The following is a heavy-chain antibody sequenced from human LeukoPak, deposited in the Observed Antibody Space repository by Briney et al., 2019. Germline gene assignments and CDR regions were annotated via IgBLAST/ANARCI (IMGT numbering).Heavy chain of an antibody. CDR1: GGNFSSYA. CDR3: ARWGGVGYYDSSGLDY. J-gene: IGHJ4*02. CDR2: IIPIFGTA. V-gene: IGHV1-69*05. D-gene: IGHD3-22*01. Sequence: ASVKVSCKASGGNFSSYAISWVRQAPGQGLEWMGGIIPIFGTANYAQKFQGRVTITTDESTSTAYMELSSLRSEDTAVYYCARWGGVGYYDSSGLDYWGQGTLVTVSS.